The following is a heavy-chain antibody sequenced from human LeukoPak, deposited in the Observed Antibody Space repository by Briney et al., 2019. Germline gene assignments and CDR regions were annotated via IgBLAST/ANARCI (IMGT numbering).Heavy chain of an antibody. CDR2: ISDSGGST. Sequence: PGGSLRLSCTASGFTFSSYAMSWVRQAPGKGLECVSHISDSGGSTYYADSVKGRFTISRDNSKNTLYLQMNSLRAEDTAVYYCAKDKGYSSSSRGIDYWGQGTLVTVSS. J-gene: IGHJ4*02. CDR1: GFTFSSYA. CDR3: AKDKGYSSSSRGIDY. V-gene: IGHV3-23*01. D-gene: IGHD6-6*01.